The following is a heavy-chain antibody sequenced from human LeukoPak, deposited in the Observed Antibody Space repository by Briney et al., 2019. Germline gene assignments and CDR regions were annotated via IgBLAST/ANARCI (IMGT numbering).Heavy chain of an antibody. CDR1: GYTFTGYY. CDR3: ATAIYGDHKAYYYYYMDV. D-gene: IGHD4-17*01. Sequence: ASVKVSCKASGYTFTGYYMHWVRQAPGQGLEWMGIINPSGGSTSYAQKFQGRVTMTEGTSTDTAYMELSSLRSQDTAVYYCATAIYGDHKAYYYYYMDVWGKGTTVTISS. CDR2: INPSGGST. V-gene: IGHV1-46*01. J-gene: IGHJ6*03.